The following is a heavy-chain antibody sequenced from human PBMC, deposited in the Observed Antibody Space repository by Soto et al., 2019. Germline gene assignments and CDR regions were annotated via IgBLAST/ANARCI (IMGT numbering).Heavy chain of an antibody. J-gene: IGHJ5*02. V-gene: IGHV3-48*02. Sequence: EVQLVESGGGLVQPGGSLRLSCAASGFTFSSYSMNWVRQAPGKGLEWVSYISSSSSTIYYADSVKGRFTIPRDNAKNSLYLQMNSLRDEDTAVYYCAREAGTCHLPLTWFDPWGQGTLVTVSS. CDR2: ISSSSSTI. CDR1: GFTFSSYS. D-gene: IGHD6-19*01. CDR3: AREAGTCHLPLTWFDP.